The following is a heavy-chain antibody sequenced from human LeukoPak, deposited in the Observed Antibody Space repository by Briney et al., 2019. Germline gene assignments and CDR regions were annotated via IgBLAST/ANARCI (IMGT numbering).Heavy chain of an antibody. J-gene: IGHJ4*02. CDR1: GFTFSSYS. CDR3: TRPITIFGVVSHFDY. Sequence: PGGSLRLSCAASGFTFSSYSMSWVRQAPGKGLEWVSYISSTSSTIYYADSVKGRFTISRDNAKNSLYLQMNSQRAEDTAVYYCTRPITIFGVVSHFDYWGQGTLVTVSS. D-gene: IGHD3-3*01. V-gene: IGHV3-48*01. CDR2: ISSTSSTI.